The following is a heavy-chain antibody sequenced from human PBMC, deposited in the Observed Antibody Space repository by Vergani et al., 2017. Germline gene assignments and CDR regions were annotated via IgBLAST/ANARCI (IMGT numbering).Heavy chain of an antibody. CDR2: IYYSGST. Sequence: QLQLQESGPGLVKPSETLSLTCTVSGGSLSSSSYYWGWIRQPPGKGLEWIVSIYYSGSTYYNPSLKSRVTISVDTSKNQFSLKLSSVTSADTAVYHCARAGSSFLGWFDPWGQGTLVTVSS. V-gene: IGHV4-39*07. D-gene: IGHD6-6*01. CDR1: GGSLSSSSYY. CDR3: ARAGSSFLGWFDP. J-gene: IGHJ5*02.